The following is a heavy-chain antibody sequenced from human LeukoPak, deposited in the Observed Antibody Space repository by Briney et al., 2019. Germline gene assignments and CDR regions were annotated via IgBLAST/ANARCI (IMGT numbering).Heavy chain of an antibody. V-gene: IGHV1-18*01. CDR2: ISAYNGNT. D-gene: IGHD3-22*01. CDR3: ARPYYDSSAPPYDY. Sequence: GASVKVSCKASGYTFTSYGISWVRQAPGQGLERMGWISAYNGNTNYAQKLQGRVTMATDTSTSTAYMELRSQRSDDTAVYYCARPYYDSSAPPYDYWGQGTLVTVSS. CDR1: GYTFTSYG. J-gene: IGHJ4*02.